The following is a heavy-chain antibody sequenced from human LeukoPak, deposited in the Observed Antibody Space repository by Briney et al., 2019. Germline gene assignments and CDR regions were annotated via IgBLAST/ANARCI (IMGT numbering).Heavy chain of an antibody. Sequence: SETLSLTCTVSGGSISSGGYYWSWIRQPPGKGLEWIGYIYHSGSTYYNPSLKSRVTISVDRSKNQFSLKLSSVTAADTAVYYCARGSSGYEVDYWGQGTLVTVSS. CDR3: ARGSSGYEVDY. CDR1: GGSISSGGYY. D-gene: IGHD5-12*01. CDR2: IYHSGST. V-gene: IGHV4-30-2*01. J-gene: IGHJ4*02.